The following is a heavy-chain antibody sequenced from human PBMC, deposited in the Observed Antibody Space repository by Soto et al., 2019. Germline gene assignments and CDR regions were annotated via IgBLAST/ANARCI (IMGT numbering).Heavy chain of an antibody. CDR1: GDTFTTNS. CDR3: ARGLLYATTYFDY. D-gene: IGHD2-8*01. CDR2: IIPVVGTT. V-gene: IGHV1-69*06. Sequence: QVQLVQSGAEVKKPGSSVKVSCKASGDTFTTNSLNWVRKAPGQGLEWMGGIIPVVGTTKYAPKYQDRVTITGDKSTNTAYIDLSSLRSDDTAVYYCARGLLYATTYFDYWGQGTPVTVSS. J-gene: IGHJ4*02.